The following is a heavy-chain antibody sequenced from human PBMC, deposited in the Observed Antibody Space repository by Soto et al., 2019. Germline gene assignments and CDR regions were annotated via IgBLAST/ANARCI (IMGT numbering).Heavy chain of an antibody. D-gene: IGHD3-22*01. J-gene: IGHJ5*02. Sequence: SETLSLTCTVSGGSISSYYWSWIRQPPGKGLDWIGYIYYSGSTNYNPSLKSRVTISVDTSKNQFSLKLSSVTAADTAVHYCARNQDTYYYDSSGYYNWFDPWGQGTLVTVSS. CDR3: ARNQDTYYYDSSGYYNWFDP. CDR1: GGSISSYY. V-gene: IGHV4-59*01. CDR2: IYYSGST.